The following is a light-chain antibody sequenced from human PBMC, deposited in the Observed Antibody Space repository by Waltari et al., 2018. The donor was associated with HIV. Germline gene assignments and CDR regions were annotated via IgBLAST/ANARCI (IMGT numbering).Light chain of an antibody. CDR2: DAS. CDR3: SSFSITSTLVV. J-gene: IGLJ2*01. V-gene: IGLV2-14*03. Sequence: QSALTQPASVSGSPGQSITIPCTGTSSAIGGYYYVSWYQQHPGKAPKLMIFDASNRPSGISNRFSGSKSGNTASLTISGLQADDEAHYFCSSFSITSTLVVFGGGTKLTVL. CDR1: SSAIGGYYY.